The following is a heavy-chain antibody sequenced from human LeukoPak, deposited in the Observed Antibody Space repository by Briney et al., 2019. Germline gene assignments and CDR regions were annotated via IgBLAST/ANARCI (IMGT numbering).Heavy chain of an antibody. Sequence: PSETLSLTCTVSGGPISSSSYYWGWIRQPPGKGLEWIGRIYYSGSTYYNPSLKSRVTISVDTSKNQFSLKLSSVTAADTAVYYCARQSGFYSNSSYYYYGMDVWGQGTTVTVSS. CDR2: IYYSGST. V-gene: IGHV4-39*01. D-gene: IGHD4-11*01. CDR1: GGPISSSSYY. CDR3: ARQSGFYSNSSYYYYGMDV. J-gene: IGHJ6*02.